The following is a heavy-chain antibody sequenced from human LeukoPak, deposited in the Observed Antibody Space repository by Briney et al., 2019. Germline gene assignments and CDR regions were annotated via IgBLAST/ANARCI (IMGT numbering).Heavy chain of an antibody. D-gene: IGHD3-10*01. CDR1: GFTVSSNY. CDR2: IYSGGST. V-gene: IGHV3-53*01. CDR3: ARLQDYYGSGSYSYYGMDV. J-gene: IGHJ6*02. Sequence: GGSLRLSCAASGFTVSSNYMSWVRQAPGKGLEWVSVIYSGGSTYYADSVKGRFTISRDNSKNTLYLQMNSLRAEDTAVYYCARLQDYYGSGSYSYYGMDVWGQGTTVTVSS.